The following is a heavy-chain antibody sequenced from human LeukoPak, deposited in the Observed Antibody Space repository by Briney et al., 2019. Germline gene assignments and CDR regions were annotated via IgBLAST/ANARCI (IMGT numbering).Heavy chain of an antibody. Sequence: GGSLRLSCAASGFTFSSYGMHWVRQAPGKGLEWVAVISYDGSNKYYADSVKGRFTISRDNSKNTLYLQMNSLRAEDTAVYYCAKDEGEAVAGHVWGQGTLVTVSS. D-gene: IGHD6-19*01. CDR3: AKDEGEAVAGHV. V-gene: IGHV3-30*18. CDR2: ISYDGSNK. CDR1: GFTFSSYG. J-gene: IGHJ4*02.